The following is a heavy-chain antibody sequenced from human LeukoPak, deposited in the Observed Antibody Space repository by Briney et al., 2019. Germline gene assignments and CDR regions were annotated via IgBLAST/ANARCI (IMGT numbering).Heavy chain of an antibody. J-gene: IGHJ6*03. Sequence: GASVKVSCKTSGYTFTGYYMHWVRQAPGQGLEWMGWINPNSGGTNYAQKFQGRVTMTRDTSISTAYMELSRLRSDDTAVYYCARVPFHYYYYMDVWGKGTTVTVSS. CDR3: ARVPFHYYYYMDV. CDR2: INPNSGGT. V-gene: IGHV1-2*02. CDR1: GYTFTGYY.